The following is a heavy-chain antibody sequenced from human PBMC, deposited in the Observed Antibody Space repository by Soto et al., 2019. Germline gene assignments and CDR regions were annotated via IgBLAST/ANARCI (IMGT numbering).Heavy chain of an antibody. V-gene: IGHV1-69*01. CDR3: APIAAAGTGAYGMDV. Sequence: QVQLVQSGAEVKKPGSSVKVSCKASGGTFSSYAISWVRQAPGQGLEWMGGIIPIFGTANYAQKFQGRVTITADESTSTAYMELSSLRSEDTDVYYCAPIAAAGTGAYGMDVWAKGPRSPSP. D-gene: IGHD6-13*01. CDR2: IIPIFGTA. CDR1: GGTFSSYA. J-gene: IGHJ6*02.